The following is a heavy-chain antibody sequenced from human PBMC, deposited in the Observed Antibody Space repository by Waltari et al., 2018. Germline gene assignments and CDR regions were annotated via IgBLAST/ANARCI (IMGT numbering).Heavy chain of an antibody. CDR1: GGSISSGGYS. J-gene: IGHJ6*02. CDR3: ARTVLRFLEWLPPPYYYYGMDV. Sequence: QLQLQESGSGLVKPSQTLSLTCAVSGGSISSGGYSWSWIRQPPGKGLEWIGYIYQSGHTSYNPSLNSRVTIAVDRSKNQFSLKLSSVTAADTAVYYCARTVLRFLEWLPPPYYYYGMDVWGQGTTVTVSS. V-gene: IGHV4-30-2*01. D-gene: IGHD3-3*01. CDR2: IYQSGHT.